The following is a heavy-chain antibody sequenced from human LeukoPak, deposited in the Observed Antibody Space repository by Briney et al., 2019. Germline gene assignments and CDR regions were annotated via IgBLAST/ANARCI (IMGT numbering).Heavy chain of an antibody. Sequence: PGGSLRLSCAASGFTFSSYAMHWVRQAPGKGLEWVALISYDGSNKYYADSVKGRFTISRDNSKNTLYPQMNSLRAEDTAVYYCARGYCSGGSCYDYWGQGTLVIVSS. J-gene: IGHJ4*02. CDR2: ISYDGSNK. V-gene: IGHV3-30-3*01. CDR3: ARGYCSGGSCYDY. CDR1: GFTFSSYA. D-gene: IGHD2-15*01.